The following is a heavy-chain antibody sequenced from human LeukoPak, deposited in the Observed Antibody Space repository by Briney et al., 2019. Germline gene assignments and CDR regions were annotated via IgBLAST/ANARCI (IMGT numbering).Heavy chain of an antibody. CDR1: GGSISSSSYY. CDR3: ATIIEQSGFRSWYKGRLSGANWFDP. CDR2: IYYSGST. Sequence: SETLSLTCTVSGGSISSSSYYWGWIRQPPGKGLEWIGSIYYSGSTYYNPSLKSRVTISVDTSKNQFSLKLSSVTAADTAVYYRATIIEQSGFRSWYKGRLSGANWFDPWGQGTLVTVSS. V-gene: IGHV4-39*01. J-gene: IGHJ5*02. D-gene: IGHD6-13*01.